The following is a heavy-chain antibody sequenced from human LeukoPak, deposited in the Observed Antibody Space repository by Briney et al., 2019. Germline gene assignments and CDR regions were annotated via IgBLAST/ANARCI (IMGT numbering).Heavy chain of an antibody. V-gene: IGHV4-39*02. CDR2: IYYSGTT. CDR1: GGSFSSSDYY. Sequence: SETLSLTCTVSGGSFSSSDYYWGWIRQPPGKGLEWIGSIYYSGTTYYNPSLKSRVTISVDTSKKQFSLKLRSVTAADTAVYYCARDYIVGATWAGGYWGQGTLVTVSS. D-gene: IGHD1-26*01. CDR3: ARDYIVGATWAGGY. J-gene: IGHJ4*02.